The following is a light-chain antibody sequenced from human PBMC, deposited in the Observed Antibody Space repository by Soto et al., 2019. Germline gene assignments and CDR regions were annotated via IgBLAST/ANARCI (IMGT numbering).Light chain of an antibody. V-gene: IGKV3D-15*01. J-gene: IGKJ4*01. CDR1: QSVGRH. CDR3: QEYNYWHPIT. CDR2: DAS. Sequence: EIVLTQSPATLSLSPGERATLSCRASQSVGRHLAWYQQKPGQAPRLLIYDASNRATGVPARFSGSGSGTEFTLTITCLQSEDSAVYYCQEYNYWHPITSGGGTKVDIK.